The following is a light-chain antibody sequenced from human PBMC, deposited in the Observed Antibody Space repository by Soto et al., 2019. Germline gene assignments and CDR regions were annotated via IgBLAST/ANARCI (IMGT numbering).Light chain of an antibody. CDR1: ESISSY. CDR2: APS. J-gene: IGKJ5*01. V-gene: IGKV1-39*01. CDR3: QQSYSTHSIT. Sequence: DIQMTQSPSSLSASVGDRFTITCLASESISSYLNWYQQKPWKAPKLLIYAPSSLQSGVPSRFSGSGSGTDFTLTISSLQHEDFATYYCQQSYSTHSITFGQGTRLEIK.